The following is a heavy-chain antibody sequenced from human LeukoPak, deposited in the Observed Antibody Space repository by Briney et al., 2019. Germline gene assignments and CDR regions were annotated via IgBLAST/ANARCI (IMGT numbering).Heavy chain of an antibody. CDR1: GGSISSGSYY. CDR3: ARLYYYDSSGYYYPYYFDY. Sequence: SETLSLTCTVSGGSISSGSYYWSWIRQPAGKGLEWIGRIYTSGSTNYNPSLKSRVTISVDTSKNQFSLKLSSVTAADTAVYYCARLYYYDSSGYYYPYYFDYWGQGTLVTVSS. J-gene: IGHJ4*02. D-gene: IGHD3-22*01. CDR2: IYTSGST. V-gene: IGHV4-61*02.